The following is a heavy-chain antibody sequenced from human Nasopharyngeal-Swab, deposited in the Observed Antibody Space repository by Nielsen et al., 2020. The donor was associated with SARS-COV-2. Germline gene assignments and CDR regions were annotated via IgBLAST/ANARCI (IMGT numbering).Heavy chain of an antibody. D-gene: IGHD2-15*01. J-gene: IGHJ4*02. CDR2: IKQDGSEK. V-gene: IGHV3-7*01. CDR3: ARVGWWFHYYFDY. Sequence: GGSLRLSCAASGFTFGTYWMTWVRQAPGKGLEWVANIKQDGSEKYYVDSVKGRFTISSDNAKNSLYLQMNSLRAEDTAVYYCARVGWWFHYYFDYWGQGTLATVSS. CDR1: GFTFGTYW.